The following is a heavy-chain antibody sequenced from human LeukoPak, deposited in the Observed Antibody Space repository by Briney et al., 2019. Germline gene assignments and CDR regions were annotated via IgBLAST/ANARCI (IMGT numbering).Heavy chain of an antibody. CDR1: GSTFSGHL. Sequence: SGRSLGLSCAASGSTFSGHLLHWVRQAPGKGLEWVGGTAYDGAEKYYADSVRGRFAISRDNSKSTVYLEMNSLRPEDAAVYYCAREGDRHFTLDYWGRGTLVTVSS. CDR3: AREGDRHFTLDY. CDR2: TAYDGAEK. V-gene: IGHV3-30*01. D-gene: IGHD2/OR15-2a*01. J-gene: IGHJ4*02.